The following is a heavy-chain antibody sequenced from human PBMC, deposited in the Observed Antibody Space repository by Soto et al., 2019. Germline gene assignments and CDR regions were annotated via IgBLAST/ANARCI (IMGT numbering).Heavy chain of an antibody. D-gene: IGHD3-3*01. CDR2: ISHDGSNK. V-gene: IGHV3-30*18. J-gene: IGHJ4*02. Sequence: QVQLVESGGGVVQPGRSLRLSCAASGFTFSSYGMHWVRQAPGKGLEWVAVISHDGSNKYYADSVKGRFTISRDNSKNTLYLQMNSLRAEDTAVYYCAKWGYDFWSGDAAFDYWGQGTLVTVSS. CDR1: GFTFSSYG. CDR3: AKWGYDFWSGDAAFDY.